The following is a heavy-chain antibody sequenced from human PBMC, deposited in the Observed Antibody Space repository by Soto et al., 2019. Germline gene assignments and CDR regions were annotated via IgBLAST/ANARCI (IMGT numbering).Heavy chain of an antibody. Sequence: KPSETLSLTCTVSGGSVNTAPYHWSWIRQSPRNGLEWIGNIYYTGSTNYNPSFESRVAISLDTSNNQFSLRLTSLTAADTAVYFCARDHHSYYGTSGYYPCFDFWGQGTLVTVSS. CDR3: ARDHHSYYGTSGYYPCFDF. V-gene: IGHV4-61*01. CDR2: IYYTGST. J-gene: IGHJ4*02. CDR1: GGSVNTAPYH. D-gene: IGHD3-22*01.